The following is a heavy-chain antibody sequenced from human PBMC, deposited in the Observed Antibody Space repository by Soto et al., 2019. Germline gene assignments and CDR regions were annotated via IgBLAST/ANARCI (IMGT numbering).Heavy chain of an antibody. Sequence: PGGSLRLSCAASGFTFSSYGMHWVRQAPGKGLEWVAVIWYDGSNKYYADSVKGRFTISRDNSKNTLYLQMNSLRAEDTAVYYCARVYEQWLYDAFDIWGQGTMVTVSS. V-gene: IGHV3-33*01. CDR3: ARVYEQWLYDAFDI. D-gene: IGHD6-19*01. J-gene: IGHJ3*02. CDR1: GFTFSSYG. CDR2: IWYDGSNK.